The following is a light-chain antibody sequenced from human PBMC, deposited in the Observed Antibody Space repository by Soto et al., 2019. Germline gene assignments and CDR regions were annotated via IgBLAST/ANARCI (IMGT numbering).Light chain of an antibody. CDR1: QSVSSSY. J-gene: IGKJ1*01. CDR3: QQYGSSGWT. Sequence: EIVLTQPPGTLSLSPGERTTLSCRAGQSVSSSYLAWYQQKPGQPPRLLIYGASSRATGIPDRFSGSGSGTDFTLTISRLEPEDFAVYYCQQYGSSGWTFGQGTKVEIK. V-gene: IGKV3-20*01. CDR2: GAS.